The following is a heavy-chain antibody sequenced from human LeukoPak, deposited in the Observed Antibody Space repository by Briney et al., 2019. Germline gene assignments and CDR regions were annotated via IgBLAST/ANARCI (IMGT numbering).Heavy chain of an antibody. CDR2: ISNSGDGT. Sequence: PGGSLRLTCAASGFSFSSHAMSWVRRAPGKGLEWVSAISNSGDGTYYADSVKGRFTISRDNSKSTLYLQMNSLRAEDTAVYYCARDRRGNYDYWGQGTLVTVSS. CDR3: ARDRRGNYDY. V-gene: IGHV3-23*01. J-gene: IGHJ4*02. CDR1: GFSFSSHA.